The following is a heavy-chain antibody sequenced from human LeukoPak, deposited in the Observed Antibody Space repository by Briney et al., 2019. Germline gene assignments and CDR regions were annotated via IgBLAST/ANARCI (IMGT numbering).Heavy chain of an antibody. CDR3: AKGPHIRTMWLFDS. Sequence: QPGGSLRLSCAATGLTFSSYAMSWVRQAPGKGLDSASSITGSGAETHSADAVKGRFTISRDNSKNTLYLQMNTLRAEDTAVYYCAKGPHIRTMWLFDSWGQGSLVTVSS. D-gene: IGHD1-14*01. CDR1: GLTFSSYA. J-gene: IGHJ4*02. CDR2: ITGSGAET. V-gene: IGHV3-23*01.